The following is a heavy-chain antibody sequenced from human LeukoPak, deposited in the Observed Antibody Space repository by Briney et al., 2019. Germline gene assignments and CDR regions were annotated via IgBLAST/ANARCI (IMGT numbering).Heavy chain of an antibody. CDR1: GFTFSSYV. D-gene: IGHD3-10*01. CDR3: AREHYHGSGSYKVNWFDP. Sequence: GRSLRLSCAASGFTFSSYVMHWVRQAPGKGLEWVALIWYDGTIKYYADSVKGRFTISRDNSKNTLSLQMNSLRAEDTAVYYCAREHYHGSGSYKVNWFDPWGQGTLVTVSS. V-gene: IGHV3-33*01. CDR2: IWYDGTIK. J-gene: IGHJ5*02.